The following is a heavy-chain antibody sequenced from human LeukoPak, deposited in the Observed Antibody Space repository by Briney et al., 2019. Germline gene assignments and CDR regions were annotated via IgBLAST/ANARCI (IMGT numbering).Heavy chain of an antibody. CDR2: ITGSGGGSGGNT. CDR1: GFTFSSYA. J-gene: IGHJ5*02. Sequence: GGSLRLSCAASGFTFSSYAMTWVRQAPGKGLEWVSGITGSGGGSGGNTYYADSVKGRFTISRDNSKNTLYLQMNSLRAEDTAVYYCAKEPGPWGQGTLVTVSS. CDR3: AKEPGP. V-gene: IGHV3-23*01. D-gene: IGHD1-14*01.